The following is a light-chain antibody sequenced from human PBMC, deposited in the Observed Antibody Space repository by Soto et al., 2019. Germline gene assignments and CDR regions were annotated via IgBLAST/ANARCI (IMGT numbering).Light chain of an antibody. V-gene: IGKV3-11*01. J-gene: IGKJ4*02. CDR3: QQRSNWPLT. CDR2: DAP. Sequence: EIVLTQSPATLSLSPGERATLSCRASQSVSSYLAWYQQKPGQAPRLLIYDAPNSATGIPARFSGSGSGTDFTFTIISLEPEDFAVYYCQQRSNWPLTFGGGTKVDIK. CDR1: QSVSSY.